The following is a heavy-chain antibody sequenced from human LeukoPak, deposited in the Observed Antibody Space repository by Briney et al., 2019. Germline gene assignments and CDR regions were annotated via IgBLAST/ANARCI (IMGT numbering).Heavy chain of an antibody. CDR1: AGSISGYY. V-gene: IGHV4-59*08. J-gene: IGHJ4*02. CDR2: IYNSGST. D-gene: IGHD3-10*01. Sequence: TSETLSLTCTVSAGSISGYYWRWIRQSPGKGLEWIGYIYNSGSTNYNPSLQSRVTISVHTSKNQFSLNLSSVTAADTAVYYCARYGSGTYPRFDYWGQGTLVTVSS. CDR3: ARYGSGTYPRFDY.